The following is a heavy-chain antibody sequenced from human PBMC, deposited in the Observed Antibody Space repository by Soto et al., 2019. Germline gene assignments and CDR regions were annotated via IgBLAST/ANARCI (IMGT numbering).Heavy chain of an antibody. CDR2: IYYTWST. V-gene: IGHV4-59*01. CDR1: GGSISKYY. J-gene: IGHJ4*02. D-gene: IGHD6-19*01. Sequence: QVQLQESGPGLVKPSETLSLTCTVSGGSISKYYWSWIRQPPGKGLEWIGYIYYTWSTNYNPSLKSRVTISVDTSENQFSLRLSSVTAADTAIYYCARGRHWLDYWGQGTLVTVSS. CDR3: ARGRHWLDY.